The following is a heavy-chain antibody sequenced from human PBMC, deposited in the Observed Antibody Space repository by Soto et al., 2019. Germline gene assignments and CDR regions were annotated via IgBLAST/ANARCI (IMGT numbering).Heavy chain of an antibody. Sequence: QVQLVQSGAEVKKPGASVKVSCKASGYTFTSYAMHWVRQAPGQRLEWMGWINAGNGNTKYSQKFQGRVTITRDTSASTAYMELSSLRSEDTAVYYCARGRDIVVVPAAIRRHLHHRPVDYWGQGTLVTVSS. J-gene: IGHJ4*02. CDR2: INAGNGNT. D-gene: IGHD2-2*02. V-gene: IGHV1-3*01. CDR3: ARGRDIVVVPAAIRRHLHHRPVDY. CDR1: GYTFTSYA.